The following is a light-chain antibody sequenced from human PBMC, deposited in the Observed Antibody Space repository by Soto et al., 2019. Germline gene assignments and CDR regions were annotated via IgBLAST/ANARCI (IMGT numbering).Light chain of an antibody. J-gene: IGKJ1*01. CDR1: ESVSRN. Sequence: DIVMTQSPATLSVSPGERATLSCRASESVSRNLAWYQQKPGQAPRLLISAASTRATGIPARFSGSASGTAFTLTISSLLSEDFAIYYCQQYNAWPWTFGQGTKVEIK. CDR2: AAS. CDR3: QQYNAWPWT. V-gene: IGKV3-15*01.